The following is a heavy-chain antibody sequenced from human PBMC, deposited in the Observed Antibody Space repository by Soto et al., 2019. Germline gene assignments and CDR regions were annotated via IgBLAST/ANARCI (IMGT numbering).Heavy chain of an antibody. D-gene: IGHD6-13*01. CDR2: ISYDGSNK. CDR1: GFTFSSYG. V-gene: IGHV3-30*18. Sequence: QVQLVESGGGVVQPGRSLRLSCAASGFTFSSYGMHWVRQAPGKGLEWVAVISYDGSNKYYADSVKGRFTISRDNSKNTLYRQMNSLRAEDTAVYYCAKAGSSSWYGGYWGQGTLVTVSS. CDR3: AKAGSSSWYGGY. J-gene: IGHJ4*02.